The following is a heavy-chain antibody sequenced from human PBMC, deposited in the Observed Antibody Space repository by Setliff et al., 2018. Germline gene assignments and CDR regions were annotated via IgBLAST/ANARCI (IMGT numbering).Heavy chain of an antibody. D-gene: IGHD3-22*01. J-gene: IGHJ4*02. CDR2: IHYSGST. Sequence: SETLSLTCTVSAGSISSSSYYWGWIRQPPGKGLEWIATIHYSGSTYYNPSLKSRVTTSVDTSKNQFSLKLSSVTAADTAVHYCARQGRKSDSRGYYYWTDFDYWGQGALVTVSS. CDR3: ARQGRKSDSRGYYYWTDFDY. V-gene: IGHV4-39*01. CDR1: AGSISSSSYY.